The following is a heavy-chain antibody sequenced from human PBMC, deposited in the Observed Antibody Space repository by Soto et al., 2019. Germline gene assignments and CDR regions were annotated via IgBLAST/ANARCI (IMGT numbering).Heavy chain of an antibody. CDR2: ISASGDST. CDR1: GFTFSSYA. J-gene: IGHJ4*02. Sequence: SLSLSCAASGFTFSSYAMSWVRQAPGKGLEWVSSISASGDSTHNADSVKGRFAISRDSSKNTLDLQLNSLTADDTAVYYCAKGGLYNSSWYEGYWGQGTMVTLSS. V-gene: IGHV3-23*01. CDR3: AKGGLYNSSWYEGY. D-gene: IGHD6-13*01.